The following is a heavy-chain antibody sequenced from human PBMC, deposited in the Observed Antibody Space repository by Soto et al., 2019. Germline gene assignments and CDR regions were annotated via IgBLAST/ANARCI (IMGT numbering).Heavy chain of an antibody. CDR3: ARVGSSGWYYYGMDV. CDR2: IYSGGST. J-gene: IGHJ6*02. D-gene: IGHD6-19*01. CDR1: GFTVSSDY. V-gene: IGHV3-66*01. Sequence: EVELVESGGGLVQPGGSLRLSCAASGFTVSSDYMSWVRQAPGKGLEWVSVIYSGGSTYYAHSVKGRFTISRDNSKNTLYLQMNSLRAEDTAVYYCARVGSSGWYYYGMDVWGQGTTVTVSS.